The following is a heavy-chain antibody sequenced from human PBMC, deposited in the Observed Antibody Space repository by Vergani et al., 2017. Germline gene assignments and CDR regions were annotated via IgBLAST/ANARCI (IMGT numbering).Heavy chain of an antibody. V-gene: IGHV4-59*01. CDR2: IYYSGST. D-gene: IGHD6-13*01. Sequence: QVQLQESGPGLAKPSETLSLTCTVSGGSISSYYWSWIRQPPGKGLEWIGYIYYSGSTNYNPSLKSRVTISVDTSKNQFSLKLSSVTAADTAVYYCASAYSSSWYPYWGQGTLVTVSS. J-gene: IGHJ4*02. CDR3: ASAYSSSWYPY. CDR1: GGSISSYY.